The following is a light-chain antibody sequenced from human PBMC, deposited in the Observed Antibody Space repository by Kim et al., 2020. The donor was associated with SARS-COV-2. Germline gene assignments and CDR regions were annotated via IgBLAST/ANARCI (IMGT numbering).Light chain of an antibody. J-gene: IGLJ3*02. CDR1: KLGDEF. CDR3: QAWDPSTAV. CDR2: QDT. V-gene: IGLV3-1*01. Sequence: SVSARQTGSISCSGDKLGDEFACWHQQNHGQSPLLVIYQDTKRPLWIPERFSGSSSGDTATLTISGTQAMDEADYYCQAWDPSTAVFGGGTQLTVL.